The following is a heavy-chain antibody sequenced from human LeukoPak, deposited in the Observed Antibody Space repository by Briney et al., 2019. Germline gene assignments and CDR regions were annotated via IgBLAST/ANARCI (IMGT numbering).Heavy chain of an antibody. CDR3: TTDLVGY. CDR1: GFTFSSYA. J-gene: IGHJ4*02. CDR2: ISYDGSNK. V-gene: IGHV3-30*04. Sequence: GGSLRLSCAASGFTFSSYAMHWVRQAPGKGLEWVAVISYDGSNKYYADSVKGRFTISRDNSKNTLYLQMNSLRAEDTAVYYCTTDLVGYWGQGTLVTVSS. D-gene: IGHD2-2*01.